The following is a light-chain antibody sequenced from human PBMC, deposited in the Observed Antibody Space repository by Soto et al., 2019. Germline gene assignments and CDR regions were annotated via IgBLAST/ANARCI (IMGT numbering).Light chain of an antibody. CDR3: CSYAGSSTFSYV. Sequence: QSALTQPASVSGSPGQSITISCTGTSSDVGSNNLVSWYQQHPGKAPKLMIYEVSKRPSGVSNRFSGSKSGNTASLTISGLQAEDEDDYYCCSYAGSSTFSYVFGTGTKLTVL. J-gene: IGLJ1*01. V-gene: IGLV2-23*02. CDR1: SSDVGSNNL. CDR2: EVS.